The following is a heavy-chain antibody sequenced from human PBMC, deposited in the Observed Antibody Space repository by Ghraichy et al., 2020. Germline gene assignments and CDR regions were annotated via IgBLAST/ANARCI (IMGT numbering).Heavy chain of an antibody. CDR3: TRDLPTGNYDFWSGSPGLPYDYGMDV. Sequence: GGSLRLSCTASGFTFGDYAMSWFRQAPGKGLEWVGFIRSKAYGGTTEYAASVKGRFTISRDDYKSIAYLQMNSLKTEDTAVYYCTRDLPTGNYDFWSGSPGLPYDYGMDVWGQGTTVTVSS. V-gene: IGHV3-49*03. CDR2: IRSKAYGGTT. D-gene: IGHD3-3*01. CDR1: GFTFGDYA. J-gene: IGHJ6*02.